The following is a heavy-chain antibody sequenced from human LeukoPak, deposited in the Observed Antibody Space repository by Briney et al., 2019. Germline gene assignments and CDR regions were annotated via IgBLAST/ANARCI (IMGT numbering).Heavy chain of an antibody. CDR1: GGSISSGGYY. J-gene: IGHJ4*02. Sequence: SQTLSLTCTVSGGSISSGGYYWSWIRQPPGKGLEWIGYIYHSGSTYYNPSLKSRVTISVDTSKNQFSLKLSSVTAADTAVYYCARVRCAGRKCPPSVWGQGTLVTVSS. D-gene: IGHD3-10*02. CDR3: ARVRCAGRKCPPSV. CDR2: IYHSGST. V-gene: IGHV4-30-2*01.